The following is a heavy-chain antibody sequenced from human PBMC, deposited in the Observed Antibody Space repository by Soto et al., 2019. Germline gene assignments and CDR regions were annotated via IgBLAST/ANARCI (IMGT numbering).Heavy chain of an antibody. D-gene: IGHD3-10*01. J-gene: IGHJ6*02. V-gene: IGHV3-30*18. CDR2: ISYDGSNK. CDR1: GFTFSSYG. CDR3: AKGGSGKNYYYYGMDV. Sequence: PGGSLRLSCAASGFTFSSYGMHWVRQAPGKGLEWVAVISYDGSNKYYADSVKGRFNISRDNSKNTLYLQMNSLRAEDTAVYYCAKGGSGKNYYYYGMDVWGQGTTVTVSS.